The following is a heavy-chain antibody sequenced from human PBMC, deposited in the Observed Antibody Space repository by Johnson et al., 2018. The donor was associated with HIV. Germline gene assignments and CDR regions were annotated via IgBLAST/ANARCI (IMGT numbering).Heavy chain of an antibody. D-gene: IGHD6-6*01. V-gene: IGHV3-23*04. CDR2: LGGSGANT. Sequence: VQLVESGGGLEQPGGSLRLSCAASGITFSSYAMSWVRQAPGKGLEWVSSLGGSGANTYYADSVKGRFTISRDNAKNSLYLQMNSLRAEDTAVYYCARSGAASIAARGDAFDIWGQGTMVTVSS. CDR1: GITFSSYA. J-gene: IGHJ3*02. CDR3: ARSGAASIAARGDAFDI.